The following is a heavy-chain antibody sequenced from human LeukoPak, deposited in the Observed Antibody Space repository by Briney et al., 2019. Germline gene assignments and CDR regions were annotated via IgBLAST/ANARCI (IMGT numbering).Heavy chain of an antibody. J-gene: IGHJ4*02. CDR3: ARDGDYGTGSYYRGCIDS. CDR1: GYPFSNYY. D-gene: IGHD3-10*01. V-gene: IGHV1-2*02. Sequence: GASVKVACKASGYPFSNYYVHWVRQAPGQGLEWMGWIHPRRGDTNYAQKFQGRVTMTRDTSISTAYLDLSSLRSDDTAVYYCARDGDYGTGSYYRGCIDSWGQGTPVTASP. CDR2: IHPRRGDT.